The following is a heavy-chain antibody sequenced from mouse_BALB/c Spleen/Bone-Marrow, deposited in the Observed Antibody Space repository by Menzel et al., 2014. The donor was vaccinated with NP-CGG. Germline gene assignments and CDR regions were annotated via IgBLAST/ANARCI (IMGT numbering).Heavy chain of an antibody. J-gene: IGHJ2*01. CDR1: GYSITSDYA. D-gene: IGHD3-1*01. V-gene: IGHV3-2*02. Sequence: EVQGVESGPGLAKPSQSLSLTCTVTGYSITSDYAWNWIRQFPGNKLEWMGYISYSAITYYNPSLRSRISITRDTSQNQFFLQLKSVTTEDTATYYCARGRAVYFDYWGQGTTLTVSS. CDR2: ISYSAIT. CDR3: ARGRAVYFDY.